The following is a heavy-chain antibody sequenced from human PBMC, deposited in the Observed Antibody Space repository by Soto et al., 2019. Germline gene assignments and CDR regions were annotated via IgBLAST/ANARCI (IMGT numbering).Heavy chain of an antibody. CDR2: ISSSSSYI. J-gene: IGHJ4*02. D-gene: IGHD3-3*01. V-gene: IGHV3-21*01. Sequence: PGGSLRLSCAASGFTFSSYSMNWVRQAPGKGLEWVSSISSSSSYIYYADSVKGRFTISRDNAKNSLYLQMNSLRAEDTAVYYCARGNPNTIFGVVIREKNFDYWGQGTLVTVSS. CDR3: ARGNPNTIFGVVIREKNFDY. CDR1: GFTFSSYS.